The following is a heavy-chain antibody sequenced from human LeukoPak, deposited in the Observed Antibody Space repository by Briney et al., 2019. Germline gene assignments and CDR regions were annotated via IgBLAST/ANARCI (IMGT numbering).Heavy chain of an antibody. J-gene: IGHJ4*02. V-gene: IGHV3-9*01. CDR3: AKDSSLVGVIAAAGFDY. Sequence: GGSLRLSCAASGFTFDDYAMHWVRQAPGKGLEWVSGISWNSGSIGYADSVKGRFTISRDNAKNSLYLQMNSLRAEDTALYYCAKDSSLVGVIAAAGFDYWGQGTLVTVSS. CDR2: ISWNSGSI. D-gene: IGHD6-13*01. CDR1: GFTFDDYA.